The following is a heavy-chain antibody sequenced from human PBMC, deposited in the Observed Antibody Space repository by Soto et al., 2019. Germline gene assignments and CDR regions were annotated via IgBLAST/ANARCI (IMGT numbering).Heavy chain of an antibody. CDR1: GFTFSSYA. D-gene: IGHD3-22*01. Sequence: GGSLRLSCAASGFTFSSYAMSWVRQAPGKGLEWVSAISGSGGSTYYADSVKGRFTISRDNSKNTLYLQMNSLRAEDTAVYYCARHQYYYDSSGYCDAFDIWGQGTMVTVSS. J-gene: IGHJ3*02. CDR3: ARHQYYYDSSGYCDAFDI. CDR2: ISGSGGST. V-gene: IGHV3-23*01.